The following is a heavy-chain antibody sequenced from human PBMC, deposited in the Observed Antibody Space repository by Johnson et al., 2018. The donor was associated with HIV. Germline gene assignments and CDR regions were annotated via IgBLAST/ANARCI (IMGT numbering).Heavy chain of an antibody. J-gene: IGHJ3*02. Sequence: VQLVESGGGLVQPGGSLPLSCAASGFTVSTNYMSWVRQAPGKGLEWVSLIYTGGSTFYADPVKGRFTISRDNSKNTLYLQRHSLRAEDTAVYYCVCLRAWTFDIWGQGTMVTVSS. D-gene: IGHD3-10*01. CDR1: GFTVSTNY. CDR3: VCLRAWTFDI. V-gene: IGHV3-66*01. CDR2: IYTGGST.